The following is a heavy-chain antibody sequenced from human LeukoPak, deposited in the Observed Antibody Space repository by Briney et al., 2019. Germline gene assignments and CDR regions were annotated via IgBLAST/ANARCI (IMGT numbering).Heavy chain of an antibody. CDR3: AAADYYDSSGYYHHLDY. CDR2: INHSGST. V-gene: IGHV4-34*01. D-gene: IGHD3-22*01. J-gene: IGHJ4*02. Sequence: KPSETLSHTCAVYGGSFSGYYWSWIRQPPGKGLEWIGEINHSGSTNYNPSLKSRVTISVDTSKNQFSLKLSSVTAADTAVYYCAAADYYDSSGYYHHLDYWGQGTLVTVSS. CDR1: GGSFSGYY.